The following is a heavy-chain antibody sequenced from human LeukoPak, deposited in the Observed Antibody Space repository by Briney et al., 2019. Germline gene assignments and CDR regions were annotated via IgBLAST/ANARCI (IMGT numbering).Heavy chain of an antibody. D-gene: IGHD4-17*01. Sequence: PSETLSLTCTVSGGSISSYYWSWVRQPPGKGLEWIGFVYYTGSTNYSPSLKSRVTMSVDTSKNQFSLNLTSVTAADTAVYYCARAFGDSGYWGQGTLVTVSS. V-gene: IGHV4-59*12. CDR1: GGSISSYY. CDR3: ARAFGDSGY. J-gene: IGHJ4*02. CDR2: VYYTGST.